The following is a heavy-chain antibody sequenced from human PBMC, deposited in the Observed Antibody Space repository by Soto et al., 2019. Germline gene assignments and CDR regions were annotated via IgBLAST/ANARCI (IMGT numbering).Heavy chain of an antibody. Sequence: SETLSLTCTCSGGSFSSISNHYCSWIRQPPGKGLEWIGYISNSGFISYNPSLKSRLIVSVDTSQNQVSLKLASVTAADAAVYYCSTQGFGILHGLADVWGQGTTVTGSS. D-gene: IGHD3-10*01. CDR3: STQGFGILHGLADV. CDR1: GGSFSSISNHY. V-gene: IGHV4-4*09. J-gene: IGHJ6*02. CDR2: ISNSGFI.